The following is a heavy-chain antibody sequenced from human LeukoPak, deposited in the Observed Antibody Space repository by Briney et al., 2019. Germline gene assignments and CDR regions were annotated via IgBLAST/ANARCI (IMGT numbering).Heavy chain of an antibody. V-gene: IGHV1-2*02. CDR2: INPNSGGT. Sequence: ASVKVSCKASGYTFTGDYMHWVRHAPGQGLEWMGWINPNSGGTNYAQKFQGRVTMTRDTSISPAYMELRSLRSDDTAVYYCARGGSVGVTTGRNWFAPWGQGTLVTVSS. CDR1: GYTFTGDY. D-gene: IGHD1-26*01. CDR3: ARGGSVGVTTGRNWFAP. J-gene: IGHJ5*02.